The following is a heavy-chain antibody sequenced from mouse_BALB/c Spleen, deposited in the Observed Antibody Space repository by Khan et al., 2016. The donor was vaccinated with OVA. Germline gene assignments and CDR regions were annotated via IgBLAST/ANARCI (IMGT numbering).Heavy chain of an antibody. CDR1: GYTFSSYW. CDR3: ARVNYYGSSSWFGY. V-gene: IGHV1-9*01. CDR2: ILPGSGRN. J-gene: IGHJ3*01. Sequence: VQLQESGAELMKPGASVKISCKATGYTFSSYWIEWVKQRPGHGLEWIGEILPGSGRNNYNEKLKGKATFTADTSSNTAHMQLSSLTSEDSAVYYCARVNYYGSSSWFGYWGQETLVTVSA. D-gene: IGHD1-1*01.